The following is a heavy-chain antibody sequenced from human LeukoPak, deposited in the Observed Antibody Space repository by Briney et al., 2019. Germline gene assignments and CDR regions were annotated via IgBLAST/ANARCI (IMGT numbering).Heavy chain of an antibody. V-gene: IGHV1-2*06. J-gene: IGHJ4*02. Sequence: GASVKVSCKASGYTFTDYYIHWVRQAPGQGLEWMARINPNNGGTSFAQKFQGRVTMTRDASISAAYMELSRLRSDDTAVYYCASSLGRVDTAMFTTGLFDYWGQGTLVTVSS. CDR3: ASSLGRVDTAMFTTGLFDY. CDR2: INPNNGGT. D-gene: IGHD5-18*01. CDR1: GYTFTDYY.